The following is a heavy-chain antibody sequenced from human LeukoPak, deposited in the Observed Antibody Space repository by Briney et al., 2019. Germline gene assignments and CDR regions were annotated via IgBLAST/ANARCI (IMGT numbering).Heavy chain of an antibody. J-gene: IGHJ3*02. Sequence: PGGSLKLSCTAAGFTFSSYWMHWVRQVPGKGLVWVSHINTDGSSTSYAGSVKGRFTISRDNAKNTLYLQVNSPRAEDTAVYYCTASLLSPGNIWGQGTVVTVSS. CDR3: TASLLSPGNI. CDR1: GFTFSSYW. V-gene: IGHV3-74*01. D-gene: IGHD3-10*01. CDR2: INTDGSST.